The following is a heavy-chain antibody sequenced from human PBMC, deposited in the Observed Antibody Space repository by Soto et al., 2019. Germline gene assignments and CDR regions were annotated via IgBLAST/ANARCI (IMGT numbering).Heavy chain of an antibody. CDR1: GGTFDNFI. D-gene: IGHD2-15*01. J-gene: IGHJ6*02. CDR3: PSNAPYCSSLSQSCGMDV. V-gene: IGHV1-69*01. Sequence: QVQLVQSGAEVKEPGSSVRVSCKASGGTFDNFIMNWVRQTPGQGLEWMGGIVPMLGTPTYAEKFKGRVTISATGSTPTMSRAVTSPRSDATAIYYCPSNAPYCSSLSQSCGMDVWGQGTTVTFSS. CDR2: IVPMLGTP.